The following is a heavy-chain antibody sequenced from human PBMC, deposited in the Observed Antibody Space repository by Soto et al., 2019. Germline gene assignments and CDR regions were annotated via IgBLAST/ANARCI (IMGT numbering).Heavy chain of an antibody. CDR1: SGSISSSNW. CDR3: ARAAYCSGGSCYSSYYFDY. CDR2: IYHSGST. D-gene: IGHD2-15*01. Sequence: QVQLQESGPGLVKPSGTLSLTCAVSSGSISSSNWWSWVRQPPGKGLEWIGEIYHSGSTNYNPSLKRRLPISVDQFKNQFFLKLSSVTAADTAVYYCARAAYCSGGSCYSSYYFDYWGQGTLVTVSS. J-gene: IGHJ4*02. V-gene: IGHV4-4*02.